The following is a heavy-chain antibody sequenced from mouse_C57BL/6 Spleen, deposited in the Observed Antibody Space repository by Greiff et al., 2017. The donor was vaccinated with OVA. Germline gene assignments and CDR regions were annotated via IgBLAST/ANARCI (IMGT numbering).Heavy chain of an antibody. Sequence: QVQLQQSGAELVRPGASVTLSCKASGYTFTDYEMHWVKQTPVHGLEWIGAIDPETGGTAYNQKFKGKAILTADKSSSTAYMELRSLTSEDSAVYYCTRSKDDYAAMDYWGQGTSVTVSS. CDR1: GYTFTDYE. V-gene: IGHV1-15*01. CDR3: TRSKDDYAAMDY. CDR2: IDPETGGT. J-gene: IGHJ4*01.